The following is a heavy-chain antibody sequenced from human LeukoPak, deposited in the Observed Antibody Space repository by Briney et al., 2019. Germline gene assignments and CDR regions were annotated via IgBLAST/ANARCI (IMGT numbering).Heavy chain of an antibody. D-gene: IGHD3-22*01. Sequence: PSETLSLTCTVSGGSISSSSYYWGWIRQPPGKGLEWIGEINHSGSTNYNPSLKSRVTISVDTSKNQFSLKLSSVTAADTAVYYCARGRVYYDSSGNYYGMDVWGQGTTVTVSS. CDR2: INHSGST. CDR1: GGSISSSSYY. J-gene: IGHJ6*02. V-gene: IGHV4-39*07. CDR3: ARGRVYYDSSGNYYGMDV.